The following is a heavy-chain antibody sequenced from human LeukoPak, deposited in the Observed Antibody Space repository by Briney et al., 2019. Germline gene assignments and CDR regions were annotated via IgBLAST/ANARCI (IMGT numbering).Heavy chain of an antibody. D-gene: IGHD1/OR15-1a*01. V-gene: IGHV3-23*01. Sequence: GGSLRLSCEASGFTLGNYGMTWVRQTPGKKLEWVSGISAGGHDRNYADSVKGRFTISRDNSRGTVYLQMDRLRADDTAFYYCARDFRLGGTTGWISWGQETLVIVSS. CDR3: ARDFRLGGTTGWIS. CDR2: ISAGGHDR. J-gene: IGHJ4*02. CDR1: GFTLGNYG.